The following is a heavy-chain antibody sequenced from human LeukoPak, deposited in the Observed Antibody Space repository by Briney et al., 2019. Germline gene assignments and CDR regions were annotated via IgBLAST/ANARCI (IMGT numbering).Heavy chain of an antibody. CDR2: INPNSGGT. V-gene: IGHV1-2*02. Sequence: ASVKVSCKASGYTFTGYYMHWVRQAPGQGLEWMXWINPNSGGTNYAQKFQGRVTMTRDTSISTAYMELSRLRSDDTAVYYCARDRTRYSSGWYRPWGQGTLVTVSS. CDR3: ARDRTRYSSGWYRP. J-gene: IGHJ5*02. CDR1: GYTFTGYY. D-gene: IGHD6-19*01.